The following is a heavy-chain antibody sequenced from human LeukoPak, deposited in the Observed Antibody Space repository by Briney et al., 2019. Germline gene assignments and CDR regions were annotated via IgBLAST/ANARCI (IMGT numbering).Heavy chain of an antibody. J-gene: IGHJ4*02. V-gene: IGHV3-23*01. Sequence: GGSLRLSCAASGFTFSSYAMSWVRQAPGKGLEWVSAISGSGGSTYYADSVKGRFTISRDNSKNTLYLQMNSLRAEDTAVYYCAKDGNYDVVPAAPRFFDYWGQGTLVTVSP. D-gene: IGHD2-2*01. CDR2: ISGSGGST. CDR1: GFTFSSYA. CDR3: AKDGNYDVVPAAPRFFDY.